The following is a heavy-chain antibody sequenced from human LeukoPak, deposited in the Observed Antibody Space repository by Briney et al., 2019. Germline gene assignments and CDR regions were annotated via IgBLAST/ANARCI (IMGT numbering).Heavy chain of an antibody. D-gene: IGHD3-22*01. Sequence: GASVKVSCKASGYTLTGYYMHWVRQAPGQGLEWMGIINPSGGGTSYAQKFQGRVTMTRDTSTRPVYMELSSLRSEDTAVYYCARDYYDSSGYYYVGSNWFDPWGQGTLVTVSS. CDR1: GYTLTGYY. V-gene: IGHV1-46*01. CDR3: ARDYYDSSGYYYVGSNWFDP. CDR2: INPSGGGT. J-gene: IGHJ5*02.